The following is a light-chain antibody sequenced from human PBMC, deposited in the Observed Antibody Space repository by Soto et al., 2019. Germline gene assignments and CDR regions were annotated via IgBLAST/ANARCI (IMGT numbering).Light chain of an antibody. Sequence: QSVLTQPPSTSGTPGQRVTISCSGRTSNIGSNFVYWYQQLPGTAPKLLIYRDDQRPSGVPDRFSGSKSGTSASLAISGLRSEDEADYYCAAWDDRLSAWVFGGGTKLTVL. J-gene: IGLJ3*02. CDR3: AAWDDRLSAWV. CDR2: RDD. CDR1: TSNIGSNF. V-gene: IGLV1-47*01.